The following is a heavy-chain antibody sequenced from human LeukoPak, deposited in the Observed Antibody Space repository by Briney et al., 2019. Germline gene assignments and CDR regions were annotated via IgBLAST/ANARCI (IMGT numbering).Heavy chain of an antibody. J-gene: IGHJ6*03. CDR1: GFTFSSYS. D-gene: IGHD3-3*01. CDR2: ISSSSSTI. Sequence: GGSLRLSCAASGFTFSSYSMNWVRQAPGKGLEWVSYISSSSSTIYYADSVKGRFTISRDNAKNSLYLQMNSLRAEDTAVYYCASATDRGVHYDFWSGYPDYYYYMDVWGKGTTVTVSS. V-gene: IGHV3-48*01. CDR3: ASATDRGVHYDFWSGYPDYYYYMDV.